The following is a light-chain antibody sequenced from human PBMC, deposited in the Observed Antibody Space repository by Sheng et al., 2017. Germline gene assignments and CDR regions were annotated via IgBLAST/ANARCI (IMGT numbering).Light chain of an antibody. CDR1: QSVLYTVRNKDY. CDR3: QQYFTTPYT. J-gene: IGKJ2*01. CDR2: WAS. V-gene: IGKV4-1*01. Sequence: TVMTQSPDSLVVSLGERATISCKSSQSVLYTVRNKDYLAWYQQKSGQPPKLLISWASARESGVPDRFIGGGSRTDFTLTISSLQAEDAAVYYCQQYFTTPYTFGQGTKLEIK.